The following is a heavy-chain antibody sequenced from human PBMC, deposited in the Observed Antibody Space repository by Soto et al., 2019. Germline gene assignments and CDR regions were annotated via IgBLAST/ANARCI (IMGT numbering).Heavy chain of an antibody. CDR1: GGSISSSNW. D-gene: IGHD3-10*01. V-gene: IGHV4-4*02. CDR2: IYHSGST. CDR3: ARVGVTMVRGVPVGGGNWFDP. J-gene: IGHJ5*02. Sequence: QVQLQESGPGLVKPSGTLSLTCAVSGGSISSSNWWSWVRQPPGKGLEWIGEIYHSGSTNYNPSLKSRVTISVDKSKNQFSLKLSSVTAADTAVYYCARVGVTMVRGVPVGGGNWFDPWGQGTLVTVSS.